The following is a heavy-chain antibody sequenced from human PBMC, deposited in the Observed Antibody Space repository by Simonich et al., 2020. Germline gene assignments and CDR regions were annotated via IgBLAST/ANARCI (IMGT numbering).Heavy chain of an antibody. J-gene: IGHJ4*02. Sequence: QVQLQESGPGLVKPSETLSLTCTVSGGSISSYSWSWIRQPPGKGLEWIGYIYYSRSTNDNPSLKSRVTISVDTSKNQFSLKLSSVTAADTAVYYCARHDRWLQFYFDYWGQGTLVTVSS. CDR1: GGSISSYS. CDR2: IYYSRST. V-gene: IGHV4-59*08. D-gene: IGHD5-12*01. CDR3: ARHDRWLQFYFDY.